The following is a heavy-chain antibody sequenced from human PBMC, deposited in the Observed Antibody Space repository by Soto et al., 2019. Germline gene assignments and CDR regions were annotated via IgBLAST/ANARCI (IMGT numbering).Heavy chain of an antibody. CDR1: GGSFSGYY. CDR2: INHSEST. D-gene: IGHD6-13*01. J-gene: IGHJ6*03. CDR3: ATTKGIAAAGTYYYYYMDV. Sequence: PSETLSLTCAVYGGSFSGYYWSWIRQPPGKGPEWIGEINHSESTNYNPSLKSQVTISVDTSKNQISLKLSSMTAADTAVYYCATTKGIAAAGTYYYYYMDVWGKGTTVTVSS. V-gene: IGHV4-34*01.